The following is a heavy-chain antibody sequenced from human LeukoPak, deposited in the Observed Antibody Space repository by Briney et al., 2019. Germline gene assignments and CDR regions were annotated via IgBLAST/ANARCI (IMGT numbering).Heavy chain of an antibody. J-gene: IGHJ4*02. D-gene: IGHD2-15*01. Sequence: PSQTLSLTCTVSGDSINSGENYWSWIRPPPGKGLEWIGHIYHSGTTYYNPSVKSRMTISVDTSKNQFSLNLRSVTAVDTAVYYCARVQYCSGGSCHNLRLFDQWGQGTLVTVSS. CDR3: ARVQYCSGGSCHNLRLFDQ. CDR1: GDSINSGENY. CDR2: IYHSGTT. V-gene: IGHV4-30-4*08.